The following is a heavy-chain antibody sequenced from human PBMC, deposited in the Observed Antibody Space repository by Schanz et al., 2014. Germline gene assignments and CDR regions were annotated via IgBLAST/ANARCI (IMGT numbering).Heavy chain of an antibody. D-gene: IGHD3-22*01. CDR1: GGTFSTYP. J-gene: IGHJ4*02. CDR3: ARDYYDSSGYYYCDY. CDR2: IISILGIP. V-gene: IGHV1-69*04. Sequence: VQLEQSGAEVKKPGSSMKVSCKASGGTFSTYPINWLRQAPGQGLEWMGRIISILGIPNYAQKFQGRVTFTADKSTSTAYMELSSLKSEDTAMYYCARDYYDSSGYYYCDYWGQGTLVTVSS.